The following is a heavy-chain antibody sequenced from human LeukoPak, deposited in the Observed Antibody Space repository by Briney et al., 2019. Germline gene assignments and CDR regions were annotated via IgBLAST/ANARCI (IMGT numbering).Heavy chain of an antibody. D-gene: IGHD2-15*01. CDR2: ISYDGSNK. Sequence: PGGSLRLSCAASGFTFSSDGMHWVRQAPGKGLEWVAVISYDGSNKYYADSVKGRFTISRANSKKTLYLQMNSRRAETTAVYYRAKDRRRPTAAALDYWGQGTLLTVSS. J-gene: IGHJ4*02. V-gene: IGHV3-30*18. CDR3: AKDRRRPTAAALDY. CDR1: GFTFSSDG.